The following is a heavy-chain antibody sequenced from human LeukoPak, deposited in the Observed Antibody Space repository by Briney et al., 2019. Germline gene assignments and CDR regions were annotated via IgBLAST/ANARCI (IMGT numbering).Heavy chain of an antibody. Sequence: GGSLRLSCAASGFTFSSYAMSWVRQAPGKGLEWVSAISGSGGNTYYADSVKGRFNISRDNSKNTLYLQMNSLRAEDTAVYYCAKMDGANDAFDIWGQGTMVTVSS. CDR3: AKMDGANDAFDI. CDR1: GFTFSSYA. J-gene: IGHJ3*02. V-gene: IGHV3-23*01. CDR2: ISGSGGNT. D-gene: IGHD3-10*01.